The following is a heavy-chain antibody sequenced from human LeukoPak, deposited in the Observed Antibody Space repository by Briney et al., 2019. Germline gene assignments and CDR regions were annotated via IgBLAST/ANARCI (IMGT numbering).Heavy chain of an antibody. V-gene: IGHV4-39*01. Sequence: SETLSLTCTVSGDSISSSTYHWGWIRQPPGKWLEWIASIYYTGTTYYRPSLKSRVTISVDTSKNQFSLKLSSVTASDTAVYYCAAEMSSAARYWGQGTLVTVSS. CDR2: IYYTGTT. CDR3: AAEMSSAARY. J-gene: IGHJ4*02. D-gene: IGHD2-2*01. CDR1: GDSISSSTYH.